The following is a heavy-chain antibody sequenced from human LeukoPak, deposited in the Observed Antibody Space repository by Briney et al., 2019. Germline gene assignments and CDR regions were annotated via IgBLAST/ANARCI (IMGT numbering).Heavy chain of an antibody. CDR1: GFTVSSNY. CDR3: AREESSSWLGQSLMDY. V-gene: IGHV3-53*01. D-gene: IGHD6-13*01. CDR2: IYSGGST. Sequence: GGSLRLSCAASGFTVSSNYMSWVRQAPGKGLEWGSVIYSGGSTYYADSVKGRFTISRDNAKNSLYLQMNSLRAEDTAVYYCAREESSSWLGQSLMDYWGQGTLVTVSS. J-gene: IGHJ4*02.